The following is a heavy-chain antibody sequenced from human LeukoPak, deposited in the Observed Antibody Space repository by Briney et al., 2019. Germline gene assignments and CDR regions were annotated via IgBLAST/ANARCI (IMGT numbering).Heavy chain of an antibody. J-gene: IGHJ4*02. Sequence: PGGSLRLSCAASGFTFSRHWMNWVRQAPGKGLEWVGRIASKTDGGTADYAAPVKGRFTISRDDSKNTLFLQMNSLKTEDTAVYYCTTGIRGDCGQGTLVTVSS. V-gene: IGHV3-15*04. CDR2: IASKTDGGTA. CDR1: GFTFSRHW. CDR3: TTGIRGD.